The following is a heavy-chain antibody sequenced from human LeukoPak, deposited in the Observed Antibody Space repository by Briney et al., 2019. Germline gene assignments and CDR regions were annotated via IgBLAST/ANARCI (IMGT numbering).Heavy chain of an antibody. V-gene: IGHV4-39*07. Sequence: SETLSLTCTVSGGSISSSSYYWGWIRQPPGKGLEWIGSIYYSGSTYYNPSLKSRVSISVHTSKNQFSLKLSSVTAADTAVYYCARGDYDFWSGYYSPWFDPWGQGTLVTVSS. J-gene: IGHJ5*02. CDR1: GGSISSSSYY. CDR3: ARGDYDFWSGYYSPWFDP. CDR2: IYYSGST. D-gene: IGHD3-3*01.